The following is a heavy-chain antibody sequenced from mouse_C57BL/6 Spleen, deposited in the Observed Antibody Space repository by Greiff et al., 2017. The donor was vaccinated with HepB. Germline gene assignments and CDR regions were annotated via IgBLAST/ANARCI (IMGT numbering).Heavy chain of an antibody. D-gene: IGHD1-1*01. CDR3: AREGYGSSYHWYFDV. CDR1: GFTFSDYY. CDR2: INYDGSST. J-gene: IGHJ1*03. Sequence: EVQLVESEGGLVQPGSSMKLSCTASGFTFSDYYMAWVRQVPEKGLEWVANINYDGSSTYYLDSLKSRFIISRDNAKNILYLQMSSLKSEDTATYYCAREGYGSSYHWYFDVWGTGTTVTVSS. V-gene: IGHV5-16*01.